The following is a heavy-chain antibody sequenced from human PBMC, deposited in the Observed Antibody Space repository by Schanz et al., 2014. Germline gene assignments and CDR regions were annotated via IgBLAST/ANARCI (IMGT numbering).Heavy chain of an antibody. CDR1: GYTFTSDS. D-gene: IGHD6-13*01. CDR2: INPSGGST. V-gene: IGHV1-46*03. J-gene: IGHJ4*02. CDR3: ARDGVDAAAGGNY. Sequence: VQLLQSGGALVQPGASVKVSCKASGYTFTSDSMHWVRQAPGQGLEWMGMINPSGGSTTYAQKFQGRVTMTRDTSTSTVYMELSSLRSEDTAVYYCARDGVDAAAGGNYWGQGTLVTVSS.